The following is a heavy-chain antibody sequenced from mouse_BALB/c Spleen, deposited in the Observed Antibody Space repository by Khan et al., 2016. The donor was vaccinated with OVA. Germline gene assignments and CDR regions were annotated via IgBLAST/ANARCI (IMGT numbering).Heavy chain of an antibody. D-gene: IGHD1-1*01. V-gene: IGHV3-2*02. J-gene: IGHJ2*01. CDR2: IRYSGVT. CDR1: GYSITSGYA. CDR3: ARGNYYGYYFDY. Sequence: EVQLVESGPGLVKPSQSLSLTCTVTGYSITSGYAWNWIRQFPGNKLEWMGYIRYSGVTSYTPSLKSRISITRDTSKNPFFLQLNSVTTEDTATYYCARGNYYGYYFDYWGQGTTLTVSS.